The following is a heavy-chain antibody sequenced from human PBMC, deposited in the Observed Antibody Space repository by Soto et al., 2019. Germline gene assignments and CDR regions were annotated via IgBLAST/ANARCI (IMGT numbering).Heavy chain of an antibody. V-gene: IGHV4-31*02. Sequence: WTWLRQHPGKGLEWIGYVSYSGSTYYNPSLKSRVTISLDTSKSQFSLKLNSVTAADTAVYYCARFVNYYYYGMDVWGQGTTVTVSS. CDR2: VSYSGST. CDR3: ARFVNYYYYGMDV. D-gene: IGHD2-15*01. J-gene: IGHJ6*02.